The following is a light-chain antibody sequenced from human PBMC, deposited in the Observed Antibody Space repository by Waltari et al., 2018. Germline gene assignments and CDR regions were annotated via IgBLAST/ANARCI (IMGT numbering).Light chain of an antibody. CDR2: SNN. J-gene: IGLJ2*01. CDR1: SSNIGSNT. Sequence: QSVLTHPPPASGTPGQRVTTSCSGSSSNIGSNTVTWYQQLPGTAPNLLIYSNNQRPSGVPDRFSGSKSGTSASLAISGLQSEDEADYYCAAWDDSLNGGVFGGGTKLTVL. CDR3: AAWDDSLNGGV. V-gene: IGLV1-44*01.